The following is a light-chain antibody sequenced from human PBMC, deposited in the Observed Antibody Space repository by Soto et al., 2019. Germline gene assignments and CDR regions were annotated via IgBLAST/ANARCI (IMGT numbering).Light chain of an antibody. CDR3: QQYNKWLSYT. CDR1: QSVSSS. CDR2: DAS. V-gene: IGKV3-15*01. J-gene: IGKJ2*01. Sequence: EIVMTQSPATLSVSPGERATLSCRASQSVSSSLAWYQQKPGQAPRLLIYDASTRATGIPARFSGSGSGTEFTLTISSLQSEDFAVYYCQQYNKWLSYTFGQGSKLEIK.